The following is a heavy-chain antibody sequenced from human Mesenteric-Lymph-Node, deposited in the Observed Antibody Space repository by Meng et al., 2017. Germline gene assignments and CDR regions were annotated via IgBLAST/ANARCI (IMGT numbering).Heavy chain of an antibody. D-gene: IGHD3-10*01. V-gene: IGHV6-1*01. CDR3: ARDKGPYYYGSGSYPNHYFDY. Sequence: SQTLSLTCAISGDSVSSNSAAWNWIRQSPSRGLEWLGRTYYRSKWYNDYAVSVKSRITINPDTSKNQFSLQLNSVTPEDTAVYYCARDKGPYYYGSGSYPNHYFDYWGQGTLVTVSS. CDR1: GDSVSSNSAA. CDR2: TYYRSKWYN. J-gene: IGHJ4*02.